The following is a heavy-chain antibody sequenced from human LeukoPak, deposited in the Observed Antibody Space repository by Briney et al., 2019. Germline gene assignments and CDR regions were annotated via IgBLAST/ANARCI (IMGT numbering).Heavy chain of an antibody. V-gene: IGHV1-8*01. J-gene: IGHJ3*02. CDR2: MNPNSGNT. CDR3: ARGLRSSSWRAFDI. Sequence: ASVKVSCKASGYTFTSYDINWVRPATGQGLEWMGWMNPNSGNTGYAQKFQGRVTMTRNTSISTAYMELSSLRSEDTAVYYCARGLRSSSWRAFDIWGQGTMVTVSS. CDR1: GYTFTSYD. D-gene: IGHD6-13*01.